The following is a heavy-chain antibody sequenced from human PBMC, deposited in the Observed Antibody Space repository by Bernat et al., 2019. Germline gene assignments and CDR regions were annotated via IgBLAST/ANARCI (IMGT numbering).Heavy chain of an antibody. D-gene: IGHD5-18*01. CDR1: GYTFTNFY. Sequence: QVQLVQSGAEVKKPGASVKVSCKASGYTFTNFYIHWVRPAPGQGLAWMGVINPSDGNTRYAQKFQDSISITSDTSTSTVYMELNSLRSEDTAVYYCGRSLIQDFYYNGLDVWGQGTTVTVSS. V-gene: IGHV1-46*01. CDR2: INPSDGNT. J-gene: IGHJ6*02. CDR3: GRSLIQDFYYNGLDV.